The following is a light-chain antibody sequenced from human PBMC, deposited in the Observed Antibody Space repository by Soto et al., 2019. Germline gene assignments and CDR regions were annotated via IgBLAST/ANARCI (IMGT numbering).Light chain of an antibody. CDR2: ANN. CDR3: QSSDSSHVV. V-gene: IGLV1-40*01. J-gene: IGLJ2*01. CDR1: SSNIGAGYD. Sequence: QLVLTQPPSVSGAPGQRVTISCTGGSSNIGAGYDVHWYQHLPGTAPQLLIYANNKRPSGVPDRFSGSKSGTSASLAITGLQTEDEADYYCQSSDSSHVVFGGGTKLTVL.